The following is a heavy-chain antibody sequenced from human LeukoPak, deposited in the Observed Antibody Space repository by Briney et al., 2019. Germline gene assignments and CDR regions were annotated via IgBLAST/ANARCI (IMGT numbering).Heavy chain of an antibody. D-gene: IGHD4-17*01. J-gene: IGHJ4*02. CDR1: GGSISSYY. V-gene: IGHV4-59*01. CDR2: ISDSGST. Sequence: SVTLSLTCTVSGGSISSYYWSWLRQPPGKGLEWIAYISDSGSTNYNPSLKSRVTISVDTSKNQFSLKLSSVTAADTAVYYCARTTVTTYFDNWGQGTLVTVSS. CDR3: ARTTVTTYFDN.